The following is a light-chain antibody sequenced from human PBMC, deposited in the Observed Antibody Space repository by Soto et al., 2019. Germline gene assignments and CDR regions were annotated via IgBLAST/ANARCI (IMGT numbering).Light chain of an antibody. V-gene: IGLV2-14*01. CDR3: SSYISNSIVV. CDR2: EVS. CDR1: SSDVGDYNY. Sequence: QSALTQPASVSVSPGQSITISCTGTSSDVGDYNYVSWYQQHPGKAPKLIIYEVSHRLSGVSNRFSGSKSGHTASLTISGLQDEDEADYYCSSYISNSIVVFGGGTKLTVL. J-gene: IGLJ2*01.